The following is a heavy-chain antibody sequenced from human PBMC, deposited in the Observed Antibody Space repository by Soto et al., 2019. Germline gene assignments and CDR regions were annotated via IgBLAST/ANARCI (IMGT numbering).Heavy chain of an antibody. D-gene: IGHD6-13*01. J-gene: IGHJ3*02. CDR1: VFTCTNFA. CDR3: AKGTLVKPPGTRAFDI. V-gene: IGHV3-23*01. CDR2: IGGGDGTT. Sequence: GSLRLSGAASVFTCTNFAMSWVRQAPGKGLEWVSTIGGGDGTTYYADTVKGRFTISRDNSNNALYLQMNSLRAGDTAVYFCAKGTLVKPPGTRAFDIWGQGTMVTVSS.